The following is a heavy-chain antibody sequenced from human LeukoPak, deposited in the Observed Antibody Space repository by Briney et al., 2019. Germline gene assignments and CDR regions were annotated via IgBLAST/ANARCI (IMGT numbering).Heavy chain of an antibody. Sequence: ASVKVSCKASGYTFTGYYMHWVGQAPGQGGEGMGWINPNSGGTNYAQKFPGRVTMPRDTSISTAYMELSRLRSDDTAVYYCARSRAALMGNFDYWGQGTLVTVSS. CDR1: GYTFTGYY. V-gene: IGHV1-2*02. D-gene: IGHD2-15*01. CDR2: INPNSGGT. CDR3: ARSRAALMGNFDY. J-gene: IGHJ4*02.